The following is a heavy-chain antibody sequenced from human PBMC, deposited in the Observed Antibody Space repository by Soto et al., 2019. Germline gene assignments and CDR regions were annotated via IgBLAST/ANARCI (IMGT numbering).Heavy chain of an antibody. Sequence: ALVKVSWKASGYTFTSYYMHWGRQAPGQGFEWMGIINPSGGSTSYAQKLQGRVTMTTDTSTSTAYMELRSLRSDDTAVYYCASDSRSFLARGSYRTNYFDYLGQGTLVTVSS. CDR3: ASDSRSFLARGSYRTNYFDY. CDR1: GYTFTSYY. J-gene: IGHJ4*02. CDR2: INPSGGST. D-gene: IGHD3-16*02. V-gene: IGHV1-46*01.